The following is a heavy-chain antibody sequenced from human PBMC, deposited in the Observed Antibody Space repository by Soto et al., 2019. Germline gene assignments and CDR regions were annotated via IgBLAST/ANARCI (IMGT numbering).Heavy chain of an antibody. J-gene: IGHJ4*02. CDR3: EGSYYYGSGSYYVLDY. D-gene: IGHD3-10*01. Sequence: QLQLQESAPGLVKPSETLSLTCTVSGGSISSSSYYWGWIRQPPGKGLEWIGSIYYSGSTYYNPSHKSRVTTSVDTSKTQFSLKLSSVTAADTAVYYCEGSYYYGSGSYYVLDYWGQGTLVTVSS. CDR1: GGSISSSSYY. V-gene: IGHV4-39*01. CDR2: IYYSGST.